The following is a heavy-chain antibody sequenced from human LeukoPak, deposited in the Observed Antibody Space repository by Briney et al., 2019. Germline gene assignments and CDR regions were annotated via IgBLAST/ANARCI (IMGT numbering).Heavy chain of an antibody. CDR2: INGDT. V-gene: IGHV1-2*02. CDR3: AKDVGEFCSSRNCYASDY. D-gene: IGHD2-2*01. CDR1: GYTFTGYY. Sequence: ASVKVSCKASGYTFTGYYMHWVRQAPGHGLEWMGWINGDTNYAQKFQGRVTMTRDTSISTAYMELSSLRSDDTAVYYCAKDVGEFCSSRNCYASDYWGQGTLVTVSS. J-gene: IGHJ4*02.